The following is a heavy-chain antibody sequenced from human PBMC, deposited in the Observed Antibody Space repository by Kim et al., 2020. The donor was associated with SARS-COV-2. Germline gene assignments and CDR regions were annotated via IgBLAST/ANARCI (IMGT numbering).Heavy chain of an antibody. J-gene: IGHJ6*02. Sequence: GGSLRLSCAASGFTVSSNYMSWVRQAPGKGLEWVSVIYSGGSTYYADSVKGRFTISRDNSKNTLYLQMNSLRAEDTAVYYCARYDIVVVPAAIGRTYYYYGMDVWGQGTTVTVSS. D-gene: IGHD2-2*01. CDR2: IYSGGST. V-gene: IGHV3-53*01. CDR3: ARYDIVVVPAAIGRTYYYYGMDV. CDR1: GFTVSSNY.